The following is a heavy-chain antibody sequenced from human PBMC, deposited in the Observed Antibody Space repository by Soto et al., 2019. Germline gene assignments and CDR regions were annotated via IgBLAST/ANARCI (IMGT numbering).Heavy chain of an antibody. CDR1: GFTFSSYA. Sequence: QVQLVESGGGVVQPGRSQRLSCAASGFTFSSYAMHWVRQAPGKGLEWVAVISYDGSNKYYVDSVKGRFTISRDNSKNTLYLQMNSLRAEDTAVYYCARERSSGYFDYWGQGTLVTVSS. V-gene: IGHV3-30-3*01. CDR3: ARERSSGYFDY. D-gene: IGHD6-19*01. J-gene: IGHJ4*02. CDR2: ISYDGSNK.